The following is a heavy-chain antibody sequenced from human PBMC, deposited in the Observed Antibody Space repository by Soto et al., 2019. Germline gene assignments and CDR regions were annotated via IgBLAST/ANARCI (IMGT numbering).Heavy chain of an antibody. CDR1: GSTFTGHY. D-gene: IGHD1-26*01. CDR3: GRGRSGQIVVFY. CDR2: IGPESGAT. V-gene: IGHV1-2*02. Sequence: ASVKVSCKASGSTFTGHYIHGVRQAPEQGPEWMGEIGPESGATRYAQRFQGRVTMTRDMSITTVYMELNNLSPDDTAVYYCGRGRSGQIVVFYWGQGTPVTVSS. J-gene: IGHJ4*02.